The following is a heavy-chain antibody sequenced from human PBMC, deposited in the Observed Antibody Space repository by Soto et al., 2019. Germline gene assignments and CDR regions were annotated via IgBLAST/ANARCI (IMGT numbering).Heavy chain of an antibody. J-gene: IGHJ4*02. Sequence: VGSLRLSCAASGFTFSSYDMNWVRQAPGKGLEWLSYISSSGGTIYYADSPKGRFTVSRDNAKNSLYLQMNSLRAEDTAVYYCAREDSSDVFDYWGQGTLVTVSS. V-gene: IGHV3-48*03. CDR2: ISSSGGTI. CDR1: GFTFSSYD. D-gene: IGHD1-26*01. CDR3: AREDSSDVFDY.